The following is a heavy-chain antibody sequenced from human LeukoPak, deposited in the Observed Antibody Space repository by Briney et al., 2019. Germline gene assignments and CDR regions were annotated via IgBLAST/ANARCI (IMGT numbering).Heavy chain of an antibody. CDR1: GDSVSSNSAA. Sequence: SQTLSLTCAISGDSVSSNSAAWNWIRQSPSSGLEWLGRTYYRSKWYNDYAVSVKSRITINPDTSKNQFSLQLNSVTPEDTAVYYCARDRKDKRGSSWQRFDYWGQGTLVTVSS. V-gene: IGHV6-1*01. CDR3: ARDRKDKRGSSWQRFDY. CDR2: TYYRSKWYN. J-gene: IGHJ4*02. D-gene: IGHD6-13*01.